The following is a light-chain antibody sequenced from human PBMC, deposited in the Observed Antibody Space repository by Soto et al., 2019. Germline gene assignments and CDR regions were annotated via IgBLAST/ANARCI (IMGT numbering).Light chain of an antibody. Sequence: QPVLTQSPSASASLGASVKLTCTLSAGHSTYAIAWHQQRPEKGPQYLMKLNSDGSHTKGDGIPDRFSGSSSGAERYLTISSLQSEDEADYYCQTWGTGIRVFGGGTKLTVL. CDR2: LNSDGSH. V-gene: IGLV4-69*01. CDR1: AGHSTYA. J-gene: IGLJ3*02. CDR3: QTWGTGIRV.